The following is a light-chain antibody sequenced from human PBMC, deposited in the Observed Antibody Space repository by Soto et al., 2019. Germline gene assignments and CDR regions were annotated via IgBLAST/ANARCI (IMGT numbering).Light chain of an antibody. J-gene: IGLJ3*02. CDR1: SSDVGGYNY. CDR3: SSYTSSGTAV. CDR2: EVS. V-gene: IGLV2-14*01. Sequence: QSALTQPASVSGSPGQTITISCTGTSSDVGGYNYLSWYQQHPGKAPKVMIYEVSKRPSGVSNRFSGYKSGNTASLTISGLQAEDEADYFCSSYTSSGTAVFGGGTKVTVL.